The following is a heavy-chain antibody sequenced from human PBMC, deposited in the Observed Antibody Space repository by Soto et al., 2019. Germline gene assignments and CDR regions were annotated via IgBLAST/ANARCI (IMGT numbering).Heavy chain of an antibody. CDR2: IYYSGST. J-gene: IGHJ5*02. V-gene: IGHV4-61*08. D-gene: IGHD6-13*01. CDR1: GGSISSGDYY. CDR3: ARGTGYSKSGNWFDP. Sequence: SETLSLTCTVSGGSISSGDYYWSWIRQPPGKGLEWIGYIYYSGSTNYNPSLKSRVTISVDTSKNQFSLKLSSVTAADTAVYYCARGTGYSKSGNWFDPWGQGTLVTVSS.